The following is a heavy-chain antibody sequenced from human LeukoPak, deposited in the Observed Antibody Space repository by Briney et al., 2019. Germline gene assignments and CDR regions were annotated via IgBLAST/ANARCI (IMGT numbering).Heavy chain of an antibody. CDR3: ARNYRPDFDF. D-gene: IGHD1-7*01. J-gene: IGHJ4*02. CDR2: AYYRSKWYL. V-gene: IGHV6-1*01. Sequence: SQTLSLTCAISGDSVVNVTSAWSWIRLSPPRGLEWLGRAYYRSKWYLTYAVSVKGRITINPDTSKNQFSLHLDSVTPEDTAVYYCARNYRPDFDFWGQGTLVTVSS. CDR1: GDSVVNVTSA.